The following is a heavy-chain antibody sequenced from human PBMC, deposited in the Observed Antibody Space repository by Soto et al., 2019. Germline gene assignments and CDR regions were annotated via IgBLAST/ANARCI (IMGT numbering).Heavy chain of an antibody. D-gene: IGHD6-13*01. J-gene: IGHJ5*02. V-gene: IGHV3-30-3*01. CDR2: VSFDGSNK. CDR1: GFTFSTHA. CDR3: ARDQTGITTAGGGRIDR. Sequence: QVQLVASGGGVVQPGRSLRLSCAASGFTFSTHAMHWVRQAPGTGLECVAIVSFDGSNKYYADSVKGRFTISRDNSKNTLYLQMSGLTAEDTAFYYCARDQTGITTAGGGRIDRWGQGTLVTVTS.